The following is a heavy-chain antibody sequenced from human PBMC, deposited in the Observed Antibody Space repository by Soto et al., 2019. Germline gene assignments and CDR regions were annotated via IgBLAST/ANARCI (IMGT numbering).Heavy chain of an antibody. CDR2: VHPNSGGT. V-gene: IGHV1-2*02. J-gene: IGHJ6*02. CDR3: AKELQRGMDV. Sequence: QVHLVQSGAEVKQPGASVKVSCKASGYTFSVYHMHWVRQAPEQGLEWMGWVHPNSGGTNYAQSFEGRVTMTRDTSINTAYMELSRLTSDDTAVYYCAKELQRGMDVWGQGTTVTVSS. CDR1: GYTFSVYH. D-gene: IGHD4-4*01.